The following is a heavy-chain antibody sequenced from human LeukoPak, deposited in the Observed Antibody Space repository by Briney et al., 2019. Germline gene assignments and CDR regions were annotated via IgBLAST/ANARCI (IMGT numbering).Heavy chain of an antibody. CDR3: GRGADIVVVPTTMPRWFDP. CDR1: VDSISNGGYS. V-gene: IGHV4-30-2*06. CDR2: IYQSGST. J-gene: IGHJ5*02. D-gene: IGHD2-2*01. Sequence: SGTLSLTCAVSVDSISNGGYSWSCIRQSPGKGLEWIGYIYQSGSTYYNPSLKRRVTISLDRCKNQFSLKLRSVTAADTAVYFCGRGADIVVVPTTMPRWFDPWGEGTLVTVSS.